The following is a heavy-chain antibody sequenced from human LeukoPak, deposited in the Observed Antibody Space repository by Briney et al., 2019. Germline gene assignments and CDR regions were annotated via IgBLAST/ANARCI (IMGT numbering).Heavy chain of an antibody. CDR1: GGTFTSYA. D-gene: IGHD3-3*01. CDR2: IIPIFGTA. V-gene: IGHV1-69*05. CDR3: ARLWSGNHPDAFDI. J-gene: IGHJ3*02. Sequence: SVTVSFTTSGGTFTSYAISWVRQAPGQGLEWMGGIIPIFGTANYAQKFQGRVTITTDESTSTAYMELSSLRSEDTAVYYCARLWSGNHPDAFDIWGQGTMVTVSS.